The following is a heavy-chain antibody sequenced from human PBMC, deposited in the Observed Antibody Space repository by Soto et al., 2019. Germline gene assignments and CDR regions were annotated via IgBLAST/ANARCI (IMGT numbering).Heavy chain of an antibody. Sequence: PVGSLRLSCAASGFTFDDYTMHWVRQAPGKGLEWVSLISWDGGSTYYADSVKGRFTISRDNSKNSLYLQMNSLRTEDTALYYCAKDAGSSGYSWAIYYYYGMDVWGQGTTVTVSS. CDR1: GFTFDDYT. V-gene: IGHV3-43*01. CDR2: ISWDGGST. J-gene: IGHJ6*02. CDR3: AKDAGSSGYSWAIYYYYGMDV. D-gene: IGHD3-22*01.